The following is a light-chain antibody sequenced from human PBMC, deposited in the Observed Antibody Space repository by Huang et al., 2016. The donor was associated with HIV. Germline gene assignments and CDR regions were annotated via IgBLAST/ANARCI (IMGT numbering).Light chain of an antibody. J-gene: IGKJ4*01. CDR2: SST. CDR3: QQTYSAPVT. Sequence: DIQVTQSPSSLSASVGDRGTITWRTSQRISSHLSWYQQKIGKGPKLLIYSSTVLQSGVPSRFTGSGSGTDFTLTINSLQPEDFATYYCQQTYSAPVTFGGGTRVEIK. CDR1: QRISSH. V-gene: IGKV1-39*01.